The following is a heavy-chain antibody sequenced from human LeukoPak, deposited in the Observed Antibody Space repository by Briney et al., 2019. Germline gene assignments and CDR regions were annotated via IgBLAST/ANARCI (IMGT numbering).Heavy chain of an antibody. CDR2: IYHSGST. V-gene: IGHV4-30-2*05. CDR3: ARTLLEEDAFDI. CDR1: GGSISSGGYS. D-gene: IGHD3-10*01. Sequence: SQTLSLTCAVSGGSISSGGYSWSWIRQPPGKGLEWIGYIYHSGSTYYNPSLKSRVTISVDTSKNQFSLKLSSVTAADTAVYYCARTLLEEDAFDIWGQGTMVTVSS. J-gene: IGHJ3*02.